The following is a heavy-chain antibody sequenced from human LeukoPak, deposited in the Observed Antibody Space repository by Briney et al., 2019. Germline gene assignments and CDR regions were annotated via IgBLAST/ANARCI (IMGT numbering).Heavy chain of an antibody. CDR3: ARDLSGSWYSN. CDR1: GGSFSGYY. V-gene: IGHV4-34*01. CDR2: IYYSGST. D-gene: IGHD6-13*01. J-gene: IGHJ4*02. Sequence: SETLSLTCAVYGGSFSGYYWSWIRQPPGKGLEWIGSIYYSGSTYYNPSLKSRVTISVDTSKNQFSLKLSSVTAADTAVYYCARDLSGSWYSNWGQGTLVTVSS.